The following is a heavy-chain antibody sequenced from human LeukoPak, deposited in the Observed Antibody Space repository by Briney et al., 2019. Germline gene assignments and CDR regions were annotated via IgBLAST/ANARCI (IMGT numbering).Heavy chain of an antibody. CDR1: GFTFSSYS. J-gene: IGHJ4*02. CDR2: ISSSSSYI. D-gene: IGHD2-2*01. CDR3: ASSADIVVVPAAHEGDY. Sequence: GGSLRLSCAASGFTFSSYSMNWVRQAPGKGLEWVSSISSSSSYIYYADSVKGRFTISRDNAKNSLYLRMNSLRAEDTAVYYCASSADIVVVPAAHEGDYWGQGTLVTVSS. V-gene: IGHV3-21*01.